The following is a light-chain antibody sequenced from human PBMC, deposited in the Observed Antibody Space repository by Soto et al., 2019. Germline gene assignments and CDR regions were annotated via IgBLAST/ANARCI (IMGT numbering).Light chain of an antibody. CDR2: EAS. V-gene: IGKV1-5*03. J-gene: IGKJ2*02. CDR3: QQYNSDPCT. Sequence: DIQLTQFPPTLSASVGDRVIITCRTSQDINGWLAWYRQKPGKAPNLLIYEASTLHTGVPSRFSGGGSGTEFTLTISSLQPDDSATFYCQQYNSDPCTFGQGTRLEIK. CDR1: QDINGW.